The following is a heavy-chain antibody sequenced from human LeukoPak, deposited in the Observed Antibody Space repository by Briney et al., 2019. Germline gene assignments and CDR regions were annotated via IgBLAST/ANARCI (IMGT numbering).Heavy chain of an antibody. Sequence: PSETLSLTCTVSAGSISSYYWSWIRQPPGKGLEWIGYIYYSGSTNYNPSLKSRVTISVDTSKNQFSLKLSSVTAADTAVYYCAREGGSSSLEYWGQGTLITVSS. D-gene: IGHD6-6*01. J-gene: IGHJ4*02. CDR2: IYYSGST. CDR3: AREGGSSSLEY. V-gene: IGHV4-59*01. CDR1: AGSISSYY.